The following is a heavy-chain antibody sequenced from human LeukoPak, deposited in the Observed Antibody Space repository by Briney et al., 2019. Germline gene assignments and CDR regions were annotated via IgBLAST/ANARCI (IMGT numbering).Heavy chain of an antibody. CDR1: GGSFSSGSYY. V-gene: IGHV4-61*01. D-gene: IGHD2-15*01. CDR3: ARGPGGGSRNWFDP. Sequence: SETLSLTCTVSGGSFSSGSYYWRWLRQPPGKGLEWIVHIYYSGSTNYNPSLKSRVTISVDTSKIQFSLKLSSVAAADTAVYYCARGPGGGSRNWFDPWGQGTLVTVSS. CDR2: IYYSGST. J-gene: IGHJ5*02.